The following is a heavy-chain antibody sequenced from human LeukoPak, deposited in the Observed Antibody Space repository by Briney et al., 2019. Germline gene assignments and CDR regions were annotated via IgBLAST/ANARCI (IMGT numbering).Heavy chain of an antibody. V-gene: IGHV3-20*04. CDR1: GFAFSSYT. CDR3: ARDAPGYYDRSGNFDY. D-gene: IGHD3-22*01. CDR2: INWNGGST. J-gene: IGHJ4*02. Sequence: GGSLRLSCAASGFAFSSYTMNWVRQSPGKGLEWGSGINWNGGSTVYVDSVKGRFTISRDNAKNSLYLQMNSLRAEDTALYYCARDAPGYYDRSGNFDYWRQGPLVTVSS.